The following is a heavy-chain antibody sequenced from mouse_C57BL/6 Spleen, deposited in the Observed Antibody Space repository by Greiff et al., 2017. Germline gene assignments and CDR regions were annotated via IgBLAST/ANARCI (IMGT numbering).Heavy chain of an antibody. CDR2: LLPGSGST. J-gene: IGHJ3*01. V-gene: IGHV1-9*01. CDR3: ARKEYYGSPFAY. D-gene: IGHD1-1*01. CDR1: GYTFTGYW. Sequence: QVQLQQSGAELMKPGASVKLSCKATGYTFTGYWIEWVKQRPGHGLEWIGELLPGSGSTNYNETFKGKATVTADTSSNTAYMQLSSLTTEDSAIDYCARKEYYGSPFAYWGQGTLVTVSA.